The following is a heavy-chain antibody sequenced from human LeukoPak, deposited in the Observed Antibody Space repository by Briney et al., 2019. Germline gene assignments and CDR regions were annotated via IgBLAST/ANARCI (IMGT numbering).Heavy chain of an antibody. CDR3: ARGGLKGLRFLDWLLLPDY. V-gene: IGHV3-48*01. D-gene: IGHD3-3*01. Sequence: GGSLRLSCAASGFTFSSYSMNWVRQAPGKGLEWVSYISHSDTPIYYADSVKGRFTISRDKAKNSLYLQMNSLRAEDTAVYYCARGGLKGLRFLDWLLLPDYWGQGTLVTVSS. CDR2: ISHSDTPI. J-gene: IGHJ4*02. CDR1: GFTFSSYS.